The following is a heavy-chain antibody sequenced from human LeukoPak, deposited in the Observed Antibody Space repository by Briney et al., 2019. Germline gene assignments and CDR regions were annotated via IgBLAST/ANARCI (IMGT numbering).Heavy chain of an antibody. D-gene: IGHD3-10*01. CDR3: ARQSLWFGESHY. CDR2: IYYSGST. Sequence: SETLSLTCTVSGGSIGGSSYYWGWIRQPPGKGLEWIGSIYYSGSTYYNPSLKSRVTISVDTSKNQFSLKLSSVTAADTAVYYCARQSLWFGESHYWGQGTLVTVSS. J-gene: IGHJ4*02. CDR1: GGSIGGSSYY. V-gene: IGHV4-39*01.